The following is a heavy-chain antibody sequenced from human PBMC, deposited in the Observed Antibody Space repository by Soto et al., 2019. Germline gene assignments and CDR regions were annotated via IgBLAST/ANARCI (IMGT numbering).Heavy chain of an antibody. J-gene: IGHJ6*02. CDR1: GFTFSSYA. V-gene: IGHV3-30-3*01. D-gene: IGHD5-12*01. CDR3: ARDLYVDIVASYGMDV. CDR2: ISYDGSNK. Sequence: PGGSLRLSCAASGFTFSSYAMHWVRQAPGKGLEWVAVISYDGSNKYYADSVKGRFTISRDNSKNTLYLQMNSLRAEDTAVYYCARDLYVDIVASYGMDVWGQGTTVTVSS.